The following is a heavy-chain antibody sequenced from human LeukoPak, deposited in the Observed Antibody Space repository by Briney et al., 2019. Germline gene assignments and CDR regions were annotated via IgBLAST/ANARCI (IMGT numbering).Heavy chain of an antibody. CDR1: GFTFSGNA. J-gene: IGHJ3*02. V-gene: IGHV3-30-3*01. CDR2: ISIDGSKK. Sequence: GGALRLSCAASGFTFSGNAMHWGRQAPGGGVEWGTDISIDGSKKYYADSAKGRFTISRDNSRNTLYLQMNSLRAGDTAVYYCAKDACSSTSCYPIHYYDSSGYYYVAFDIWGQGTMVTVSS. CDR3: AKDACSSTSCYPIHYYDSSGYYYVAFDI. D-gene: IGHD3-22*01.